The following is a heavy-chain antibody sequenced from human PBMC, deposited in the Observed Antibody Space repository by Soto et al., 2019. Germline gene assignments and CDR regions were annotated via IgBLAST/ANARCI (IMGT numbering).Heavy chain of an antibody. CDR1: GDIVSSITAA. CDR2: TYYRSNWRH. J-gene: IGHJ5*02. Sequence: SQSHSLTCAISGDIVSSITAAWTCIRSSTSRGLEWLGRTYYRSNWRHDYGVSVKSRITVNPDIPTNHFSLQLKSVTHDDTAVYYGARGVAGSCFDLRGKGTRV. CDR3: ARGVAGSCFDL. V-gene: IGHV6-1*01. D-gene: IGHD6-19*01.